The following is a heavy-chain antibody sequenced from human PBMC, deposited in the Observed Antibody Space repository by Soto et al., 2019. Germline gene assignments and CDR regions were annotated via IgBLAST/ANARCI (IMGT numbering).Heavy chain of an antibody. Sequence: QVQLQESGPGLVKSSQTLSLTCTVSGGSIRTAGYYWGWNRQRPGKGLEWIGYIFYSGATYYKSSLKSRTTLSLDPSKNQFYMNMTSLTAANPAGYFGAGARRVGGIQLDPWGQGIPVTVSS. J-gene: IGHJ5*02. CDR2: IFYSGAT. CDR3: AGARRVGGIQLDP. D-gene: IGHD5-18*01. CDR1: GGSIRTAGYY. V-gene: IGHV4-31*03.